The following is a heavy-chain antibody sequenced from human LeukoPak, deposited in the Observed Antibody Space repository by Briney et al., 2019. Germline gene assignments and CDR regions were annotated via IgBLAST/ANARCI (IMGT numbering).Heavy chain of an antibody. CDR3: ARTLVTTGFDY. D-gene: IGHD4-11*01. Sequence: GGSLRLSCAASGFSVSANYMSWVRQAPGKGLEWVSLIYSGGTAYYADSVKGRFTISRDNSRNTVYLQMNSLRAEDTAIYYCARTLVTTGFDYWGQGTLVTVAS. J-gene: IGHJ4*02. CDR2: IYSGGTA. CDR1: GFSVSANY. V-gene: IGHV3-53*01.